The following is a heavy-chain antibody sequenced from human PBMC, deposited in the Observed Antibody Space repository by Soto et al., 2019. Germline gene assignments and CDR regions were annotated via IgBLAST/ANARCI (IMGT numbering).Heavy chain of an antibody. CDR3: ARDLYPTLFGENEEYFQH. D-gene: IGHD3-10*02. V-gene: IGHV5-10-1*01. CDR1: GYSFTSYW. Sequence: PGESLKISCKGSGYSFTSYWISWVRQMPGKGLEWMGRIDPSDSYTNYSPSFQGHVTISADTSASTAYMELSSLRSEDTAVYYCARDLYPTLFGENEEYFQHWGQGTLVTVSS. J-gene: IGHJ1*01. CDR2: IDPSDSYT.